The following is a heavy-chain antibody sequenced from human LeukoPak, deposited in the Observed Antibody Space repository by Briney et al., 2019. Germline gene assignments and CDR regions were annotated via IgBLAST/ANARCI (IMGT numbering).Heavy chain of an antibody. CDR2: ISAYNGNT. D-gene: IGHD3-22*01. CDR1: GYTFTSYG. V-gene: IGHV1-18*01. J-gene: IGHJ4*02. Sequence: GASVKVSCKASGYTFTSYGIRWVRQAPGQGLEWMGWISAYNGNTNYAQKLQGRVTMTTDTSTSTAYMELRSLRSDDTAVYYCATQRYYYDPPGYWGQGTLVTVSS. CDR3: ATQRYYYDPPGY.